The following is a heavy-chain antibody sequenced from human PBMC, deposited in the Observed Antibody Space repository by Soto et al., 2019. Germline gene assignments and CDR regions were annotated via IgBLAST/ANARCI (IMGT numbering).Heavy chain of an antibody. J-gene: IGHJ4*02. D-gene: IGHD1-20*01. V-gene: IGHV3-23*01. Sequence: EVQLLESGGGVVQPGGSLRLSCDASGFTLRNYAMTWIRQAPGKWLEWVSLISANDVGTYYAESVKTRFTISTDQSRNTVYLQMDSLRADDTAIYYCAKAKNDYNWDNRPPFDYWGQGTLVTVSS. CDR1: GFTLRNYA. CDR2: ISANDVGT. CDR3: AKAKNDYNWDNRPPFDY.